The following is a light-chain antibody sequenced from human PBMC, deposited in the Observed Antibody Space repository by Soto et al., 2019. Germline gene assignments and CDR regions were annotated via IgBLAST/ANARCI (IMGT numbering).Light chain of an antibody. J-gene: IGKJ3*01. V-gene: IGKV1-33*01. CDR1: QDIGNL. CDR3: QQYDNLPPFT. CDR2: DAS. Sequence: DIQMTQSPSSLSASVGDRVTITCQASQDIGNLLNWYQQKPGKAPKLLIYDASNVETGVPSRFSGSGSGTDFTFTISSLQPEDIATYYCQQYDNLPPFTFGPGTKVDIK.